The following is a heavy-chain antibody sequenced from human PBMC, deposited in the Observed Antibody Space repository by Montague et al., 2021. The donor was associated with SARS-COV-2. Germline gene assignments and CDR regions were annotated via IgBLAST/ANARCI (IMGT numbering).Heavy chain of an antibody. V-gene: IGHV4-4*02. CDR3: ARAQTTISGMLIPPYYFDF. J-gene: IGHJ4*02. D-gene: IGHD3-3*01. CDR1: GHSIWSSDW. Sequence: SETLSLTCSVSGHSIWSSDWWTWVRQPPGKGLECIGEIYHSGSTTYNPSLKSRVTISVDKSKNQFSLTLTSLTAAATAVYYCARAQTTISGMLIPPYYFDFWGQGTLVTVSS. CDR2: IYHSGST.